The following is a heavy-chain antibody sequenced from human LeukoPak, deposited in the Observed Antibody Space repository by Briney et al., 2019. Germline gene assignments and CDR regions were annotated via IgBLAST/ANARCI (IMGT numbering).Heavy chain of an antibody. D-gene: IGHD1-26*01. V-gene: IGHV1-8*01. Sequence: GASVKVSCKASGYTFTNYEINWVRQGTGQGLEWLGWMNPSSGNTGYAQKFQGRVTMTRDTSISTAYMELSSLRSEDTAVYYCASFGQLGGSYRGRDAFDIWGQGTMVTVSS. J-gene: IGHJ3*02. CDR3: ASFGQLGGSYRGRDAFDI. CDR2: MNPSSGNT. CDR1: GYTFTNYE.